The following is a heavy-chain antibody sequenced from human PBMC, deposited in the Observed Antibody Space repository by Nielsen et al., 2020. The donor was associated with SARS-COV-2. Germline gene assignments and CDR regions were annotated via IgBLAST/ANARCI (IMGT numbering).Heavy chain of an antibody. D-gene: IGHD3-22*01. V-gene: IGHV4-31*03. CDR1: GGSISSSSYY. CDR3: ARSATYYYDSSGYYSFDY. Sequence: SETLSLTCTVSGGSISSSSYYWGWIRQHPGKGLEWIGYIYYSGSTYYNPSLKSRVTISVDTSKNQFSLKLSSVTAADTAVYYCARSATYYYDSSGYYSFDYWGQGTLVTVSS. J-gene: IGHJ4*02. CDR2: IYYSGST.